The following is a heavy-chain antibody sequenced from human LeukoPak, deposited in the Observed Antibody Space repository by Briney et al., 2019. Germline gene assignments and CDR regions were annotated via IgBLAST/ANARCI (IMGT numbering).Heavy chain of an antibody. D-gene: IGHD3-10*01. CDR2: MYDRGSA. J-gene: IGHJ4*02. CDR3: ARQGQIVDASGSYAD. CDR1: GGSISSSDYY. Sequence: SETLSLTCTVSGGSISSSDYYWGWIRQPPGKGLEWIGSMYDRGSADYNPSLKSRVTISVETSKNQLSLKLSSVTAADTAIYFCARQGQIVDASGSYADWGQGTLVTVSS. V-gene: IGHV4-39*01.